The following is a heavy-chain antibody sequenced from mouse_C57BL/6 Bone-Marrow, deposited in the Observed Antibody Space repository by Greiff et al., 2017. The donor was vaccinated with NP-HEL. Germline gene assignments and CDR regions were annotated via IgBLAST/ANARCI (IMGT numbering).Heavy chain of an antibody. CDR2: IRNKANNHAT. D-gene: IGHD2-3*01. J-gene: IGHJ3*01. CDR3: SRYGLLGTWFAY. Sequence: EVQVVESGGGLVQPGGSMKLSCAASGFTFSDAWMDWVRQSPEKGLEWVAEIRNKANNHATYYAESVKGRFTISRDDSKSSVYLQMNSLRAEDTGIYYCSRYGLLGTWFAYWGQGTLVTVSA. V-gene: IGHV6-6*01. CDR1: GFTFSDAW.